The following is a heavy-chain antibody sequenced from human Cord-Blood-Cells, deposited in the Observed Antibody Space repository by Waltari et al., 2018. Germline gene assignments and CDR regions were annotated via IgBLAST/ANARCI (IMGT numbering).Heavy chain of an antibody. J-gene: IGHJ6*02. CDR1: GCTFRSYE. V-gene: IGHV3-48*03. D-gene: IGHD1-1*01. CDR2: ISSSGSTI. Sequence: EVQLVESGGVLVQPGGSLRLSCAASGCTFRSYEMNGVRPAPGKGLEWVSYISSSGSTIYYADSVKGRFTISRDNAKNSLYLQMNSLRAEDTAVYYCASLIGTTGTTSYYYGMDVWGQGTTVTVSS. CDR3: ASLIGTTGTTSYYYGMDV.